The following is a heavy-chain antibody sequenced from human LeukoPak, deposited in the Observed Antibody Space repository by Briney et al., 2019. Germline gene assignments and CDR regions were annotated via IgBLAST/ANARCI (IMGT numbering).Heavy chain of an antibody. CDR2: INPNSGGT. J-gene: IGHJ5*02. Sequence: ASVKVSCKASGYTFTGYYMHWVRQAPGQGLEWMGWINPNSGGTNYAQKFQGRVTMTRDTSISTAYMELSRLRSDDTAVYYCARLVPAANNWFDPWGQGTLVSVSS. CDR3: ARLVPAANNWFDP. D-gene: IGHD2-2*01. CDR1: GYTFTGYY. V-gene: IGHV1-2*02.